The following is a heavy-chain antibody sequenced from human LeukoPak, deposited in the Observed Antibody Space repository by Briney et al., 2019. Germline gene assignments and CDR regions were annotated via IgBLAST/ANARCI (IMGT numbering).Heavy chain of an antibody. Sequence: PGGSLRLSCAASGFTFSSYSMKWVRQAPGKGLGWVSSISSSSSYIYYAASVKGRFTISRDNAKNSLYLQMISLRAEDTAVYYCAARGDDYGEYYFYYWGQGTLVTVSS. CDR3: AARGDDYGEYYFYY. D-gene: IGHD4-17*01. CDR1: GFTFSSYS. V-gene: IGHV3-21*01. J-gene: IGHJ4*02. CDR2: ISSSSSYI.